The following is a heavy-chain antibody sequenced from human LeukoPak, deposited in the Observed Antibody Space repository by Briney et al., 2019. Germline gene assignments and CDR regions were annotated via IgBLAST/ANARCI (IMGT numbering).Heavy chain of an antibody. CDR2: ISYDGRNK. D-gene: IGHD2-2*01. V-gene: IGHV3-30*04. J-gene: IGHJ5*02. Sequence: PGRSLRLSCAASGFTFSSYAMHWVRQAPGKGLEGVAVISYDGRNKYYADSVKGRFTISRDNSKNTLYLQMNSLRAEDTAVYYCARDLDQGVPAARFDPWGQGTLVTVSS. CDR1: GFTFSSYA. CDR3: ARDLDQGVPAARFDP.